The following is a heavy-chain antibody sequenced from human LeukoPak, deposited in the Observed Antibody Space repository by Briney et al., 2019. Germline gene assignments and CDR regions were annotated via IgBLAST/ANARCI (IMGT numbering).Heavy chain of an antibody. D-gene: IGHD3-16*01. CDR1: GYTFTGYY. V-gene: IGHV1-69*02. CDR3: SQDGGRSTHY. J-gene: IGHJ4*02. Sequence: GASVKVSCKASGYTFTGYYMHWVRQAPGQGLEWMGRIIPILGIANYAQKFQGRVTITADKSTSTAYMELSSLRSEDTAVYYCSQDGGRSTHYWGQGTLVTVSS. CDR2: IIPILGIA.